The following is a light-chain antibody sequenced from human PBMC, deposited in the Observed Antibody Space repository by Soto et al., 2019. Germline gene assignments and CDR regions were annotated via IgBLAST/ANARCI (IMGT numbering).Light chain of an antibody. V-gene: IGLV2-8*01. CDR1: SSDVGGYNY. Sequence: QSVLTQPPSASGSPGQSVTISCTGTSSDVGGYNYVSWYQQHPGKAPKLMIYEVSKRPSGVPDRFSGSKSGNTASLTVSGLQAADEADYYCISYAGSNNLVFGGGTKLTVL. J-gene: IGLJ2*01. CDR2: EVS. CDR3: ISYAGSNNLV.